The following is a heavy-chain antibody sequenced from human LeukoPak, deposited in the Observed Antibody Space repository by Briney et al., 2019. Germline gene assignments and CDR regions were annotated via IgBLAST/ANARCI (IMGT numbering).Heavy chain of an antibody. CDR3: ARVSLVRGAPDYYFDY. CDR1: GGSISSYY. CDR2: IYYSGST. J-gene: IGHJ4*02. D-gene: IGHD3-10*01. Sequence: SETLSLTCTVSGGSISSYYWSWIRQPPGKGLEWIGYIYYSGSTNYNPSLKSRVAMSVDTSKNQFSLKLSSVTAADTAVYYCARVSLVRGAPDYYFDYWGQGTLVTASS. V-gene: IGHV4-59*12.